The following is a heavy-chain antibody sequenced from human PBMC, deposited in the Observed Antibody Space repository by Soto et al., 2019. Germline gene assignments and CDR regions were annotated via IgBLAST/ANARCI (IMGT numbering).Heavy chain of an antibody. J-gene: IGHJ4*02. D-gene: IGHD4-17*01. V-gene: IGHV3-23*01. CDR1: GFSFRNYG. Sequence: EVQLLEAGGGLVQPGGSLRLSCAASGFSFRNYGMSWVRQAPGKGLEWLSAIIGNGDTTYYADSVRGRFTISRDNSKNTLYLQLNDLGAEDTAIYYCAKDYDYGDSLPFDYGGQGTLVTVSS. CDR3: AKDYDYGDSLPFDY. CDR2: IIGNGDTT.